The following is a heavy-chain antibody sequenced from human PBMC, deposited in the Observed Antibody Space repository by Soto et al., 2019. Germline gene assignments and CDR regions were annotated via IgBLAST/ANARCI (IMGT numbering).Heavy chain of an antibody. D-gene: IGHD2-2*01. CDR1: GFTFSNYA. Sequence: PGGSLRLSCAASGFTFSNYAMTWVRQGPGKGLEWVSAISGRGGSAYYADSVKGRFTISRDNSKNTLYLQMNSLRADDSGVYYCAKDPYSGVLGPVASGFDPWGPGTLVTVSS. J-gene: IGHJ5*02. CDR2: ISGRGGSA. CDR3: AKDPYSGVLGPVASGFDP. V-gene: IGHV3-23*01.